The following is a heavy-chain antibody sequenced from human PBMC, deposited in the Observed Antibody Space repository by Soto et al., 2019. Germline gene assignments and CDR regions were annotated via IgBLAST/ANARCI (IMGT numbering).Heavy chain of an antibody. CDR2: ISGSGGST. CDR1: GFTFSSYA. CDR3: VKTWYSSGWYYFDF. J-gene: IGHJ4*02. D-gene: IGHD6-19*01. Sequence: GGSLRLSCAASGFTFSSYAMSWVRQAPGKGLEWVSAISGSGGSTYYADSVKGRFTISRDNSKNTLYLEMNSLRAEDTAVYYCVKTWYSSGWYYFDFWGQGTLVTVSS. V-gene: IGHV3-23*01.